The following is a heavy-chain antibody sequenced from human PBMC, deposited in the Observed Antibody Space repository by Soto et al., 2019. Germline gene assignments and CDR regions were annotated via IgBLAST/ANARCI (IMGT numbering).Heavy chain of an antibody. J-gene: IGHJ6*02. CDR3: ARRSYGSSGYYYYGMDV. CDR2: IIPIFGTA. V-gene: IGHV1-69*13. CDR1: GGTFSSYA. Sequence: GASVKVSCKASGGTFSSYAISWVRQAPGQGLEWMGGIIPIFGTANYAQKFQGRVTITADESTSTAYMELSSLRSEDTAVYYCARRSYGSSGYYYYGMDVWGQGTTVTVSS. D-gene: IGHD1-26*01.